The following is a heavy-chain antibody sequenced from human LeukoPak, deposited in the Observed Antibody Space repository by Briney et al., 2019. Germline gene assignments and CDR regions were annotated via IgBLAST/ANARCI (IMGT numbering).Heavy chain of an antibody. CDR1: GYTFTSYE. D-gene: IGHD6-6*01. Sequence: ASVKVSCKASGYTFTSYEINWVRQATGQGLEWMGWMNPNNDNVGYAQKFQGRVTMTRDTSISTAYMELGSLTSEDTAVYYCARGAFLPQYRRDFDPWGQGTLVTVSS. CDR2: MNPNNDNV. J-gene: IGHJ5*02. V-gene: IGHV1-8*01. CDR3: ARGAFLPQYRRDFDP.